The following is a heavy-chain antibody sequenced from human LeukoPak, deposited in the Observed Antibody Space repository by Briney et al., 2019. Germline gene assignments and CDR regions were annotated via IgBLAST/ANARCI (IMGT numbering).Heavy chain of an antibody. CDR1: GGSISSSSYY. D-gene: IGHD4-17*01. V-gene: IGHV4-39*07. Sequence: SETLSLTCTVSGGSISSSSYYWGWIRQPPGKGLEWIGSIYYSGSTYYNPSLKSRVTISVDTSKNQFSLKLSSVTAADTAVYYCARGKRALGDTNWFDPWGQGTLVTVSS. J-gene: IGHJ5*02. CDR3: ARGKRALGDTNWFDP. CDR2: IYYSGST.